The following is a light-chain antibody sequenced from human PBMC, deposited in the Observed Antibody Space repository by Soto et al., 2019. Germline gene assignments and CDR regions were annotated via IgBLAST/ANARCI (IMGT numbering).Light chain of an antibody. J-gene: IGLJ3*02. CDR2: EVT. V-gene: IGLV2-18*02. CDR1: SSDVGSYNR. Sequence: QSALTQPPSVSGSPGQSVTISCTGTSSDVGSYNRVSWYQQPPGTAPKLMIFEVTNRPSGVPDRFSGSKSGNTASLTISGLQAEYDSYYYCSSYTSSLTVLFAGGPQLTVL. CDR3: SSYTSSLTVL.